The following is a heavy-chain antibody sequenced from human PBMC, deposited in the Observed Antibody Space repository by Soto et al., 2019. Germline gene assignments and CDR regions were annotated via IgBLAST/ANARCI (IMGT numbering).Heavy chain of an antibody. V-gene: IGHV1-69*12. CDR1: GGTFSSYA. J-gene: IGHJ6*02. CDR3: AAIVQPRYYYVMDV. D-gene: IGHD1-26*01. CDR2: IIPIFGTA. Sequence: QVQLVQSGAEVKKPGSSVKVSCKASGGTFSSYAISWVRQAPGQGLEWMGGIIPIFGTANYAQKFQGRVTITADESTSTAFTELSSLRSEDTAVYYCAAIVQPRYYYVMDVWGQGTTVTVSS.